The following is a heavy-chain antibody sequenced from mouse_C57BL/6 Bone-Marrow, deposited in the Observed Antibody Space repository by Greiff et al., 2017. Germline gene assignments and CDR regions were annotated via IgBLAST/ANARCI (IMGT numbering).Heavy chain of an antibody. V-gene: IGHV1-55*01. J-gene: IGHJ2*01. CDR3: STVPDY. D-gene: IGHD2-10*02. CDR2: IYPGSGST. Sequence: QVHVKQPGAELVKPGASVKMSCKASGYTFTSYWITWVKQRPGQGLEWIGDIYPGSGSTNYNEKFKSKATLTVDTSSSTAYMQLSSLTSEDSAVYFYSTVPDYWGQGTTLTVSS. CDR1: GYTFTSYW.